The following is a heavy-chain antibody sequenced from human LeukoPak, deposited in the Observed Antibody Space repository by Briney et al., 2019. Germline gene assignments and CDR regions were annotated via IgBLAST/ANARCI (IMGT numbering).Heavy chain of an antibody. J-gene: IGHJ6*02. CDR2: INHNGNVN. Sequence: GGSLRLSCAASGFNFNNYWMSWLRQAPGKGLEWVASINHNGNVNYYVDSVKGRFTISRDNAKNSLYLQMSNLRAEDTAVYFCARGGGLDVWGQGATVTVSS. V-gene: IGHV3-7*03. CDR1: GFNFNNYW. D-gene: IGHD3-16*01. CDR3: ARGGGLDV.